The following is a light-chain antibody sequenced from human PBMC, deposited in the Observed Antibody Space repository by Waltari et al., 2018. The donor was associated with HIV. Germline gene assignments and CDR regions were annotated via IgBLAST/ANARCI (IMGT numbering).Light chain of an antibody. CDR2: ELS. CDR3: SSYSPRGFVM. J-gene: IGLJ3*02. CDR1: TSDLSSLHF. V-gene: IGLV2-14*01. Sequence: HSVLTQPDSVSGSPGQSITISSSGPTSDLSSLHFVSWYQQSPGRAPKLIIFELSSRPSGISDRFSGSKSGETASLTISALRTEDEDDYFCSSYSPRGFVMFGGGTKVTVL.